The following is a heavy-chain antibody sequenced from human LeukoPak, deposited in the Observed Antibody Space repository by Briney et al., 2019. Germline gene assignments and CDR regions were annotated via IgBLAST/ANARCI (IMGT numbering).Heavy chain of an antibody. CDR2: ISGSGGST. J-gene: IGHJ4*02. Sequence: GGSLRLSCAASGFTFSSYAMSWVRQAPGKGLEWVSAISGSGGSTYYADSVKGRFTISRDNSKNTLYLQMNSLRAEDTAVYYYAKDFLYSSSWRSSDNWGQGTLVTVSS. CDR3: AKDFLYSSSWRSSDN. V-gene: IGHV3-23*01. D-gene: IGHD6-13*01. CDR1: GFTFSSYA.